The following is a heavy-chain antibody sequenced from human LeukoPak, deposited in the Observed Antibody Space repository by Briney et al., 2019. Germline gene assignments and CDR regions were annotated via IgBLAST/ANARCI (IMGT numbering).Heavy chain of an antibody. CDR1: GYSISSGYY. V-gene: IGHV4-61*02. D-gene: IGHD3-9*01. CDR3: ARDPYYDILTGLFED. Sequence: SETLSLTCTVSGYSISSGYYWGWIRQPAGKGLEWIGRIYTSGSTNYNPSLKSRVTISVDTSKNQFSLKLSSVTAADTAVYYCARDPYYDILTGLFEDWGQGTLVTVSS. J-gene: IGHJ4*02. CDR2: IYTSGST.